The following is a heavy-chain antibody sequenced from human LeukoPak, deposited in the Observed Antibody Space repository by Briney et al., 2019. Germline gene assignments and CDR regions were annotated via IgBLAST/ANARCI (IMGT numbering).Heavy chain of an antibody. CDR1: GGSFSGYY. D-gene: IGHD3-10*01. V-gene: IGHV4-34*01. J-gene: IGHJ5*02. CDR3: ARQLYTVRGVKLGNWFDP. CDR2: INHSGST. Sequence: SETLSLTCAVYGGSFSGYYWSWIRQPPGKGLEWIGEINHSGSTNYNPSLKSRLTISVDTSKNQFSLKLSSVTAADTAIYYCARQLYTVRGVKLGNWFDPWGQGILVSVSS.